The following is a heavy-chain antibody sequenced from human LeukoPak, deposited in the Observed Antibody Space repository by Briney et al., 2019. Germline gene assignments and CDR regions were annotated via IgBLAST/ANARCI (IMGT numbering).Heavy chain of an antibody. J-gene: IGHJ6*02. CDR3: ARIPADCSSTSCRHYGMDV. CDR1: GGSISSYY. V-gene: IGHV4-59*01. Sequence: SETLSLTCTVSGGSISSYYWSWIRQPPGKGLGWIGYIYYSGSTNYNPSLKSRVTISVDTSKNQFSLKLSSVTAADTAVYYCARIPADCSSTSCRHYGMDVWGQGTTVTVSS. D-gene: IGHD2-2*01. CDR2: IYYSGST.